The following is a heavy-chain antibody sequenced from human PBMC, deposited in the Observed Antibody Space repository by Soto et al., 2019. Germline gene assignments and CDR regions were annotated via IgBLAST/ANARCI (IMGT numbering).Heavy chain of an antibody. Sequence: ASVKVSCKASGYTFTSYYMHWVRQAPGQGLEWMGIINPSGGSTSYAQKFQGRVTMTRDTSTSTVYMELSSLRSEDTAVYYCARDTAVSGVPAANVYYYGMDVCGQGTTVTVSS. V-gene: IGHV1-46*01. J-gene: IGHJ6*02. CDR3: ARDTAVSGVPAANVYYYGMDV. D-gene: IGHD2-2*01. CDR2: INPSGGST. CDR1: GYTFTSYY.